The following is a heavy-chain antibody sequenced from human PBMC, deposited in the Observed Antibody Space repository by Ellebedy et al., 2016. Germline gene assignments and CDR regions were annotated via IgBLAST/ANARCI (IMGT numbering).Heavy chain of an antibody. Sequence: GGSLRLXCAASGFSFSSYGMYWVRQAPGKGLEWVAVIWYDGSNKYYADSVKGRFTISRDNSKNTLYLQMNSLRAEGTALYYCAREGGIFGLDYWGQGTLVTVSS. CDR2: IWYDGSNK. CDR3: AREGGIFGLDY. J-gene: IGHJ4*02. D-gene: IGHD3-3*02. CDR1: GFSFSSYG. V-gene: IGHV3-33*01.